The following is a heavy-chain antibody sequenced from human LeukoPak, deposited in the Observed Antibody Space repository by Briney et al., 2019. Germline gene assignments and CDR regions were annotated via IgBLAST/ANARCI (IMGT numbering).Heavy chain of an antibody. CDR3: ARALSLYYYDSSGYYIAFDI. V-gene: IGHV4-59*01. CDR1: GGSISSYH. J-gene: IGHJ3*02. D-gene: IGHD3-22*01. Sequence: SETLSLTCTVSGGSISSYHWSWFRQAPGKGLEWIGYIYDSGSTNFNPSLKSRVTISVDTSKNQFSLKLSSVTAADTAVYYCARALSLYYYDSSGYYIAFDIWGQGTMVTVSS. CDR2: IYDSGST.